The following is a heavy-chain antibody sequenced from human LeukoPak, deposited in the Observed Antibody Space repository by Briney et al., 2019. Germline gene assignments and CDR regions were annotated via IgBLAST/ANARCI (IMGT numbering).Heavy chain of an antibody. CDR1: GFIFTNHW. J-gene: IGHJ4*02. D-gene: IGHD6-19*01. CDR3: ARDSEQWLVPDY. V-gene: IGHV3-21*01. CDR2: ISSSSSYI. Sequence: PGGSLRLSCTASGFIFTNHWMNWVRQAPGKGLEWVSSISSSSSYIYYADSVKGRFTISRDNAKNSLYLQMNSLRAEDTAVYYCARDSEQWLVPDYWGQGTLVTVSS.